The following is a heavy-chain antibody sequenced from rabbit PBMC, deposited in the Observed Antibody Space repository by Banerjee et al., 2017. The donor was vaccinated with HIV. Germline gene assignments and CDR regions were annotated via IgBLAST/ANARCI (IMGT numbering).Heavy chain of an antibody. J-gene: IGHJ3*01. V-gene: IGHV1S45*01. CDR2: IYPGSSGDT. Sequence: QEQLEESGGDLVKPEGSLTLTCTASGFSFSSSYWICWVRQAPGKGLEWIACIYPGSSGDTAYATWAKGRFTISKTSSTTVTLQMTSLTAADTATYFCARASYGDGTNWGLWGQGTLVTVS. CDR1: GFSFSSSYW. D-gene: IGHD6-1*01. CDR3: ARASYGDGTNWGL.